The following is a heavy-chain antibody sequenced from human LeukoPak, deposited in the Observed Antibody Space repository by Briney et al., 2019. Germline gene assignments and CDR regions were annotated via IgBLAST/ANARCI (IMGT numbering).Heavy chain of an antibody. V-gene: IGHV3-33*01. J-gene: IGHJ4*02. CDR2: IWYDRSNK. CDR3: ARENRITMVRGVIWGYFDY. Sequence: GGSLRLSCAASGFTFSSYGMHWVRQAQGKGLEWVAVIWYDRSNKYYADSVKGRFTISRDNAKNSLYLQMNSLRAEDTAVYYCARENRITMVRGVIWGYFDYWGQGTLVTVSS. CDR1: GFTFSSYG. D-gene: IGHD3-10*01.